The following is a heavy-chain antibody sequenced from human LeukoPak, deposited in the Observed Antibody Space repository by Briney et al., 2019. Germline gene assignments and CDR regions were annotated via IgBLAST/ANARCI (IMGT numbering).Heavy chain of an antibody. V-gene: IGHV1-2*02. D-gene: IGHD1-14*01. CDR3: ARGSHLSGRYIPDY. CDR1: GCTFTGYY. CDR2: INPNSSRT. J-gene: IGHJ6*04. Sequence: ASVPVPLKASGCTFTGYYLYWMRQAPGQGLEWMGWINPNSSRTNYAQKIHRMVTMTRDTSISSAYMELSRLRSDDTAVYYCARGSHLSGRYIPDYWGKGITVSSSS.